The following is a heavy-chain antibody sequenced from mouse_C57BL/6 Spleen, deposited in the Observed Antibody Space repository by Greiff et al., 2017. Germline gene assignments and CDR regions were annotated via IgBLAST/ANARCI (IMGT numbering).Heavy chain of an antibody. Sequence: QVQLQQSGPELVKPGASVKISCKASGYAFSSSWMNWVKQRPGKGLEWIGRIYPGDGDTNYNGKFKGKATLTADKSSSTAYMQLSSLTSEDSAVYFCARPITTVVATPWYFDVWGTGTTVTVSS. D-gene: IGHD1-1*01. CDR3: ARPITTVVATPWYFDV. CDR2: IYPGDGDT. CDR1: GYAFSSSW. J-gene: IGHJ1*03. V-gene: IGHV1-82*01.